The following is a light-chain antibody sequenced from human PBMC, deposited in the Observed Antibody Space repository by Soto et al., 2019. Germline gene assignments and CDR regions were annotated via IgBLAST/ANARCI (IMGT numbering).Light chain of an antibody. CDR1: QDISNY. CDR2: DAS. V-gene: IGKV1-33*01. J-gene: IGKJ1*01. Sequence: DIQMTQSPSSLSASVGDRVTITSQASQDISNYLNWYQQKPGKAPKLLIYDASNLETGVPSRFSGSGSGTDFTFTISSLQPEDIATYYCQQYDNLSTWTFGQGTKVEIK. CDR3: QQYDNLSTWT.